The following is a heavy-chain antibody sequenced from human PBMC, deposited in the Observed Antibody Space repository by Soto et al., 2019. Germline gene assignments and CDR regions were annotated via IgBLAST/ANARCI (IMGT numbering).Heavy chain of an antibody. CDR3: ARIRYQLLYYYYYMDV. D-gene: IGHD2-2*01. Sequence: ASVKVSCKASGYTFTSYDINWVRQATGQGLEWMGWMNPNSGNTGYAQKFQGRVTMTRNTSISTAYMELSSLRSEDTAVYYCARIRYQLLYYYYYMDVWGKGTTVTVSS. CDR1: GYTFTSYD. CDR2: MNPNSGNT. J-gene: IGHJ6*03. V-gene: IGHV1-8*01.